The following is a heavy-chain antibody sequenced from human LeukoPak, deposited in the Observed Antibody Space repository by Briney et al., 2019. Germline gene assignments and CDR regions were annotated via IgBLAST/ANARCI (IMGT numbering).Heavy chain of an antibody. V-gene: IGHV4-39*07. CDR3: ARDYTMNGAFDI. CDR1: GGSISSYY. Sequence: SETLSLTCTVSGGSISSYYWGWIRQPPGKGLEWIGSIYYSGSTYYNPSLKSRVTISVDTSKNQFSLKLSSVTAADTAVYYCARDYTMNGAFDIWGQGTMVTVSS. D-gene: IGHD3-22*01. J-gene: IGHJ3*02. CDR2: IYYSGST.